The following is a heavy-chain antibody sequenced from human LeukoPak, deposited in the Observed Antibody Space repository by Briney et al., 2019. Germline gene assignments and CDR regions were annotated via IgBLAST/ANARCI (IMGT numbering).Heavy chain of an antibody. J-gene: IGHJ4*02. V-gene: IGHV3-23*01. CDR3: AKDRGVTALFDY. D-gene: IGHD2-21*02. CDR2: ISGSGGST. Sequence: LSGGSLRLSCAASGFTFSSYAMSWVRQAPGKGLEWVSAISGSGGSTYYADSVKGRFTISRDNSKNTLYLQMNSLRAEDTAVYYCAKDRGVTALFDYWGQGTLVTVSS. CDR1: GFTFSSYA.